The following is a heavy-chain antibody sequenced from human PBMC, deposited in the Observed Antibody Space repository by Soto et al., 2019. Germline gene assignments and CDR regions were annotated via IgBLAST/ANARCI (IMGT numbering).Heavy chain of an antibody. J-gene: IGHJ6*02. Sequence: QVQLVQSGAEVKKPGSSVKVSCKASGGTFSSYAISWVRQAPGQGLEWMGGIIPIFGTANYAQKFQGRVTITVDESTSTAYMELSSLRSEDTAVYYCARDMVSRALVVDDYYYYGMDVWGQGTTVTVSS. V-gene: IGHV1-69*01. D-gene: IGHD3-22*01. CDR3: ARDMVSRALVVDDYYYYGMDV. CDR2: IIPIFGTA. CDR1: GGTFSSYA.